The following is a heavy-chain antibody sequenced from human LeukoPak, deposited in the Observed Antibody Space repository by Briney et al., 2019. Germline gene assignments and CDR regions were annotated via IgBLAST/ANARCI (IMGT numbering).Heavy chain of an antibody. V-gene: IGHV1-2*04. CDR3: ARVARYCSGGSCYYDY. CDR1: GYTFTGYY. Sequence: ASVKVSCKASGYTFTGYYMHWVRQAPGQGLEWMGWINPNSGGTNYAQKFQGWVTMTRDTSISTAYMELSRLRSDDTAVYYCARVARYCSGGSCYYDYWGQGTLVTVS. J-gene: IGHJ4*02. CDR2: INPNSGGT. D-gene: IGHD2-15*01.